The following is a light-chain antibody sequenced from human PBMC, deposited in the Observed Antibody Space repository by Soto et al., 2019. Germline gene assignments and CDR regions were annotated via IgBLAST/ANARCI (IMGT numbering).Light chain of an antibody. CDR2: AAS. Sequence: DIQLTQSPSFLSASVGDRVTITCRASQGISTFLAWYHLKTGKAPKLLIYAASTLKSGVPSRFSGSGSRTEFTLTISSLQPEDFATYYCQQLNSYPITFGQGTRLEIK. CDR3: QQLNSYPIT. CDR1: QGISTF. J-gene: IGKJ5*01. V-gene: IGKV1-9*01.